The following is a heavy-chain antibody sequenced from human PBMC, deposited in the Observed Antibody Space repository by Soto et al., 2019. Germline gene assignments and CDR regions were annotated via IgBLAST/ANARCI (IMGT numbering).Heavy chain of an antibody. D-gene: IGHD3-10*01. Sequence: QITLKESGPTLVKPTQTLTLTCTFSGFSLSTSGVGVGWIRQPPGKALEWLALIYWDDDKRYSPSLKSRLTITKATSKNQVVLTMTNIDPVDTATYYCAHSITMVRDTTSNWFDPWGQGTLVTVSS. CDR2: IYWDDDK. J-gene: IGHJ5*02. V-gene: IGHV2-5*02. CDR1: GFSLSTSGVG. CDR3: AHSITMVRDTTSNWFDP.